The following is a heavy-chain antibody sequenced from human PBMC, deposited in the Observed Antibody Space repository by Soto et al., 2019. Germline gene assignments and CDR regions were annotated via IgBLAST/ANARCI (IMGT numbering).Heavy chain of an antibody. CDR2: LVVGTGNT. Sequence: SVKVSGKTSGFTFRSSAVQWVRRARGQRLEWIGWLVVGTGNTNYAQKFQQRVTISSDRSTNTVSMELSSLTSEDTAAYYCATGAYCSGGSCSDYYYYYYGMDLWGQGTTVTVSS. CDR1: GFTFRSSA. V-gene: IGHV1-58*01. D-gene: IGHD2-15*01. J-gene: IGHJ6*02. CDR3: ATGAYCSGGSCSDYYYYYYGMDL.